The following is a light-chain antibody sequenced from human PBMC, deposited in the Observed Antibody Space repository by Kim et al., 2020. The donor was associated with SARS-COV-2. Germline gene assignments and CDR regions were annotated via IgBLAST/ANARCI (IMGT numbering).Light chain of an antibody. CDR3: QQYGDSLS. J-gene: IGKJ4*01. V-gene: IGKV3-20*01. CDR2: GAF. CDR1: QSISSNY. Sequence: SLSPGERATLSCRASQSISSNYVAWYQQKLGQAPRLLMYGAFSRATGIPDRFSGSGSGTDFTLTISRLETDDFAVYYCQQYGDSLSFGGGTKLEI.